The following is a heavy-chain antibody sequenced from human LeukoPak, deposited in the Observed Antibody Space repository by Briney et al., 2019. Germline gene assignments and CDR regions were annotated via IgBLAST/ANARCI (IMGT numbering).Heavy chain of an antibody. CDR2: IKQDGSEK. V-gene: IGHV3-7*01. CDR1: GFTFSSYW. CDR3: ARERDDYVWGSYRPIDY. D-gene: IGHD3-16*02. J-gene: IGHJ4*02. Sequence: GGSLRLSCAASGFTFSSYWMSWVRQAPGKGLEWVANIKQDGSEKYYVDSVKGRFTISRDNAKNSLYLQMNSLRAEDTAVYYCARERDDYVWGSYRPIDYWGQGTLVTVSS.